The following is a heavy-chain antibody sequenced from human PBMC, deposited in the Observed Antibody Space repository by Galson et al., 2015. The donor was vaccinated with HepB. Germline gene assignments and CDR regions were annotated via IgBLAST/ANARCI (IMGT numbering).Heavy chain of an antibody. Sequence: SLRLSCATSGFSFSSYSMNWVRQAPGKGLEWVSFISSSSRSIYYADSVKGRFSVSRDNAKNSLYLQMSSLRAEDTAVYYCARDSTDFDYWGQGTLVTVSS. CDR3: ARDSTDFDY. D-gene: IGHD3-3*02. CDR1: GFSFSSYS. J-gene: IGHJ4*02. V-gene: IGHV3-21*01. CDR2: ISSSSRSI.